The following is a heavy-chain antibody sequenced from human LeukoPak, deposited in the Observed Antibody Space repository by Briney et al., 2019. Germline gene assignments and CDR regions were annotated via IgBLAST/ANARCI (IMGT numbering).Heavy chain of an antibody. Sequence: GGSLRLSCAASGFTFSNYGMNWVRQAPGKGLEWVSYISSRSSTMHYADSVKGRFTISRDNAKNSLYLQMSSLRAEDTAVYYCARVDYGGNSYYFDYWGQGTLVTVSS. J-gene: IGHJ4*02. CDR2: ISSRSSTM. V-gene: IGHV3-48*04. CDR3: ARVDYGGNSYYFDY. D-gene: IGHD4-23*01. CDR1: GFTFSNYG.